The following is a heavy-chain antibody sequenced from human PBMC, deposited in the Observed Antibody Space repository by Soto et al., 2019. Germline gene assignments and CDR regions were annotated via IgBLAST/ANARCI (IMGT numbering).Heavy chain of an antibody. CDR3: AIVPAGRSGYARGHAYYYYGMDV. J-gene: IGHJ6*02. V-gene: IGHV1-69*01. CDR1: GGTFSSYA. CDR2: IIPIFGTA. D-gene: IGHD3-22*01. Sequence: QVPLVQSGAEVKKPGSSVKVSCKASGGTFSSYAISWVRQAPGQGLEWMGGIIPIFGTANYAQKFQGRVTITADASTSTADVERSSLRSEYTAVYYCAIVPAGRSGYARGHAYYYYGMDVWGQGTTVTVSS.